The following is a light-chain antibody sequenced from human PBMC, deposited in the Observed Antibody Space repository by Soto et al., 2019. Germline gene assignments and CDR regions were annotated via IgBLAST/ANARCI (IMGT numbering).Light chain of an antibody. CDR2: GAS. Sequence: EIVMTQSPATLSVSPGERATLSCRASQSVSSKLAWYQQKPGQAPRLLIYGASTRATGIPARFSGSGSGTEFTLTISSLQSEDFATYYCQQSYSTPLTFGGGTKVDIK. J-gene: IGKJ4*01. CDR1: QSVSSK. CDR3: QQSYSTPLT. V-gene: IGKV3-15*01.